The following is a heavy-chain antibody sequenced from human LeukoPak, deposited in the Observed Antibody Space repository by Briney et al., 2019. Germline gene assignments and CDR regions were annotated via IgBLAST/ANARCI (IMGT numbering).Heavy chain of an antibody. J-gene: IGHJ3*02. Sequence: PGGSLRLSCAASGFTVSSNYMSWVRQAPGEGLEWVSVIYSGGSTYYADSVKGRFTISRDNSKNTLYLQMNSLRAEDTAVYYCARDLGSGLGSPYAFDIWGQGTMVTVSS. D-gene: IGHD3-10*01. V-gene: IGHV3-66*01. CDR1: GFTVSSNY. CDR3: ARDLGSGLGSPYAFDI. CDR2: IYSGGST.